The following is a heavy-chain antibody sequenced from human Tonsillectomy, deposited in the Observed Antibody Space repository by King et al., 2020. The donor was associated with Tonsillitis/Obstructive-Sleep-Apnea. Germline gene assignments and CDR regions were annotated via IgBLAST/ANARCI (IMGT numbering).Heavy chain of an antibody. J-gene: IGHJ5*02. CDR1: GGSISNGAYY. V-gene: IGHV4-31*03. D-gene: IGHD7-27*01. CDR2: SYSSGTT. CDR3: ARDGDGMGNKDNWFDP. Sequence: VQLKESGPGLIKPSQTLSLTCTVSGGSISNGAYYWSWIRHRPGKVLEWIGYSYSSGTTSYNPSLKSRVSISIDTSKNRFSLSLTSVTAADTAIYYCARDGDGMGNKDNWFDPWGQGTLVTVSS.